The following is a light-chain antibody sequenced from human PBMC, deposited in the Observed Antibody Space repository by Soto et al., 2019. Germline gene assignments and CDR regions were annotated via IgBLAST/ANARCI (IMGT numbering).Light chain of an antibody. CDR1: QSISSN. CDR2: AAS. CDR3: QQYTSWPLT. Sequence: EVVMTQSPATLSVSPGERATLSCRASQSISSNLAWYQQKPGQAPGLLIYAASTRATGVPARFGGSGSGTEFTLTISSLQSEYLAVYYCQQYTSWPLTFGGGTEVEIK. J-gene: IGKJ4*01. V-gene: IGKV3-15*01.